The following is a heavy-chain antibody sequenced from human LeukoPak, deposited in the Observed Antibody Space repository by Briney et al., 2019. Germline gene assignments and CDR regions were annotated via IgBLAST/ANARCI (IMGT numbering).Heavy chain of an antibody. J-gene: IGHJ4*02. Sequence: GGSLRLSCAASGLTFSSYSMSWVRQAPGKGLEWVSSISSSSTFTYYADLVKGRFTISRDNAKNSLYLQMNSLRAEDTAVYYCAKSGYNYDSDAYAFIDYWGQGTLVTVSS. V-gene: IGHV3-21*04. CDR1: GLTFSSYS. CDR3: AKSGYNYDSDAYAFIDY. D-gene: IGHD3-22*01. CDR2: ISSSSTFT.